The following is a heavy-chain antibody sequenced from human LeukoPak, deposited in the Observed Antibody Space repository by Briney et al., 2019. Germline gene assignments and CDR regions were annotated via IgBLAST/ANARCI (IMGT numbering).Heavy chain of an antibody. CDR1: GGSISSSSYY. CDR3: ARFGSPPRGTVTTRYFDY. V-gene: IGHV4-39*07. Sequence: KPSETLSLTCAVYGGSISSSSYYWGWIRQPPGKGLEWIGSIYYSGSTYYNPSLKSRVTISVDTSKNQFSLKLSSVTAADTAVYYCARFGSPPRGTVTTRYFDYWGQGTLVTVSS. D-gene: IGHD4-17*01. CDR2: IYYSGST. J-gene: IGHJ4*02.